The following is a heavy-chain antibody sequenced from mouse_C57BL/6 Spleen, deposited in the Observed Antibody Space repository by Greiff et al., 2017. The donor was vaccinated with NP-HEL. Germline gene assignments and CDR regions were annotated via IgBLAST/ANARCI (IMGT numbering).Heavy chain of an antibody. D-gene: IGHD2-3*01. CDR1: GFTFSDYY. Sequence: EVQLVESEGGLVQPGSSMKLSCTASGFTFSDYYMAWVRQVPEKGLEWVANINYDGSSTYYLDSLKSRFIISRDNAKNILYLQMSSLKSEDTATYYCARDFSHPDGNYRYFDVWGTGTTVTVSS. CDR3: ARDFSHPDGNYRYFDV. J-gene: IGHJ1*03. CDR2: INYDGSST. V-gene: IGHV5-16*01.